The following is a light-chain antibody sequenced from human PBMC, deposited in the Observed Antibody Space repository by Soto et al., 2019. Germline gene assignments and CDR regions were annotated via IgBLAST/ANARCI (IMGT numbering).Light chain of an antibody. Sequence: EIVMTQSPATLSVSPGEGATLSCRASQSISSNLAWYQQKPGQAPRLLIYGASTRATGIPARFSGSGSGTEFTLTISSLQSEDFAVYYGQQYNNWPPETFGQGTKVESK. CDR3: QQYNNWPPET. J-gene: IGKJ1*01. CDR1: QSISSN. CDR2: GAS. V-gene: IGKV3-15*01.